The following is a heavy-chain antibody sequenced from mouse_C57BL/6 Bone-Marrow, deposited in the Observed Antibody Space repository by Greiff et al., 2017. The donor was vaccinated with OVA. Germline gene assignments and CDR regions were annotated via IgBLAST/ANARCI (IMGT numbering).Heavy chain of an antibody. CDR1: GYTFTDYE. CDR3: TGSQGAWFAY. J-gene: IGHJ3*01. V-gene: IGHV1-15*01. Sequence: LVESGAELVRPGASVTLSCKASGYTFTDYEMHWVKQTPVHGLEWIGAIDPETGGTAYNQKFKGKAILTADKSSSTAYMELRSLTSEDSAVYYCTGSQGAWFAYWGQGTLVTVSA. CDR2: IDPETGGT.